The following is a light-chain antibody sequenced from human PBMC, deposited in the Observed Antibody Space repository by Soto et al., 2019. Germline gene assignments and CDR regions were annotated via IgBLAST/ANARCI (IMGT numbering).Light chain of an antibody. Sequence: EILMTQSPLTLSVSPGEGATLSCRASQNINSNLAWYQQRPGQAPRVLIYGASSRASGIPDRFSGSRSGTDFTLTINRLEPDDFAVYYCQQYKDWPPLTFGGGTRVESK. J-gene: IGKJ4*01. CDR3: QQYKDWPPLT. V-gene: IGKV3D-15*01. CDR1: QNINSN. CDR2: GAS.